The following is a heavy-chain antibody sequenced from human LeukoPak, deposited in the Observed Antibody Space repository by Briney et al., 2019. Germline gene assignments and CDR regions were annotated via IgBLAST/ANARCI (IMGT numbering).Heavy chain of an antibody. CDR1: GFTINSNY. J-gene: IGHJ4*02. D-gene: IGHD1-1*01. CDR3: VRDYNWGFDY. CDR2: IKSGGST. Sequence: GGSLRLSCAASGFTINSNYMTWVRQAPGKGLEWVSLIKSGGSTYYADSVKGRFTISRDNPKNNVYLQMHSLRVEDTSIYYCVRDYNWGFDYWGQGTVVAVSS. V-gene: IGHV3-53*05.